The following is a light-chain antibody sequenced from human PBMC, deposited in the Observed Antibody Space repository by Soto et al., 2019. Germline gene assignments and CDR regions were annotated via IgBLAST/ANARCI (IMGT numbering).Light chain of an antibody. CDR2: KAS. CDR3: QQRSNWPPFT. J-gene: IGKJ3*01. CDR1: QSISSW. V-gene: IGKV1-5*03. Sequence: DIQMTQSPSTLSASVGDRVTITCRASQSISSWLAWYQQKPGKAPKLLIYKASSLESGVPSRFSGSGSGTDFTLTISSLEPEDFAVYYCQQRSNWPPFTFGPGTKVDIK.